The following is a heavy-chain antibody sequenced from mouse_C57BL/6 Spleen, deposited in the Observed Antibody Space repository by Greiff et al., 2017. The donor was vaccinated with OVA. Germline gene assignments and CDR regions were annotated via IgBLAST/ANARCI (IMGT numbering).Heavy chain of an antibody. CDR2: FHPYNDDT. Sequence: QVQLQQSGAELVKPGASVKLSCKASGYTFTTYPIEWMKQNHGKSLEWIGYFHPYNDDTKYNEKFKGKATLTVEKSSSTVYLELSRLTSDDSAVYDGAISVNGRWYFDVWGTGTTVTVSS. V-gene: IGHV1-47*01. CDR3: AISVNGRWYFDV. CDR1: GYTFTTYP. J-gene: IGHJ1*03.